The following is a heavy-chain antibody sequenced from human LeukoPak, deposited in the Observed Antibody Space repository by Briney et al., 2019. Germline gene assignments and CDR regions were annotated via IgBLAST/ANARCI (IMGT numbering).Heavy chain of an antibody. V-gene: IGHV3-21*01. Sequence: PGGSLRLSCAASGFTFSRFSMNWVRQAPGKGLEWVSSISSSTTYIYYADSVKGRFTLSRDNAKSSLYLQMNSLRAEDTAVYYCAPLLFAGDSLALFDSWGQGTLVTVSS. CDR3: APLLFAGDSLALFDS. J-gene: IGHJ4*02. D-gene: IGHD2-21*02. CDR1: GFTFSRFS. CDR2: ISSSTTYI.